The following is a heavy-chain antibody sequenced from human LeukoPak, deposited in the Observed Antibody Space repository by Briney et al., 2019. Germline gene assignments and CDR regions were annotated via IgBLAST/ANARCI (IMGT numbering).Heavy chain of an antibody. J-gene: IGHJ4*02. Sequence: GASVKVSCKASGGTFSSYAISWVRQAPGQGPEWMGCINPNRGDTNSAQKFQGRITMTRDTSISTAYMELSRLTSDDTAVYYCAREAEYNWNFPFDYWGQGTLVTVSS. CDR2: INPNRGDT. CDR1: GGTFSSYA. CDR3: AREAEYNWNFPFDY. V-gene: IGHV1-2*02. D-gene: IGHD1-7*01.